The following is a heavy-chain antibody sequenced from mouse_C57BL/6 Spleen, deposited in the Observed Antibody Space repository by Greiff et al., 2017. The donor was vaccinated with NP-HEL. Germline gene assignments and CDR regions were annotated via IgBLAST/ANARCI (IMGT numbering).Heavy chain of an antibody. V-gene: IGHV1-61*01. Sequence: QVQLQQPGAELVRPGSSVKLSCKASGYTFTSYWMDWVKQRPGQGLEWIGNIYPSDSETHYNQKFKDKATLTADKSSSTAYMQLSSLTSEDSAVYYCARKGNYGYYAMDYWGQGTSVTVSS. J-gene: IGHJ4*01. CDR2: IYPSDSET. D-gene: IGHD2-1*01. CDR3: ARKGNYGYYAMDY. CDR1: GYTFTSYW.